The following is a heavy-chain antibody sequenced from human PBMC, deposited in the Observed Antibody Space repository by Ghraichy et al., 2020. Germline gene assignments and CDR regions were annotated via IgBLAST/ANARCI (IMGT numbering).Heavy chain of an antibody. V-gene: IGHV1-18*01. CDR2: ISAYNGNT. Sequence: ASVKVSCKASGYTFTSYGISWVRQAPGQGLEWMGWISAYNGNTNYAQKLQGRVTMTTDTSTSTAYMELRSLRSDDTAVYYCARVTYYYDSSGYSPFDYWGQGTLVTVSS. CDR1: GYTFTSYG. D-gene: IGHD3-22*01. J-gene: IGHJ4*02. CDR3: ARVTYYYDSSGYSPFDY.